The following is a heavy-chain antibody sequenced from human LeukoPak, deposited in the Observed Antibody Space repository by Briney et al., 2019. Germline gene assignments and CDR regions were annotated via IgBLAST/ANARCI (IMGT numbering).Heavy chain of an antibody. CDR3: ARAVSDYVWGSYRSGYYFDY. V-gene: IGHV4-59*01. Sequence: SETLSLTCTVSGGSIGSYYWSWIRQPPGKGLEWIGYIYYSGSTNYNPSLKSRVTISVDTSKNQFSLKLSSVTAADTAVYYCARAVSDYVWGSYRSGYYFDYWGQGTLVTVSS. J-gene: IGHJ4*02. CDR2: IYYSGST. D-gene: IGHD3-16*02. CDR1: GGSIGSYY.